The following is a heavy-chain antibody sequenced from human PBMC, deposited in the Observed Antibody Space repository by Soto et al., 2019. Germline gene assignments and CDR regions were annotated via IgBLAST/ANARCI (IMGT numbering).Heavy chain of an antibody. D-gene: IGHD5-18*01. V-gene: IGHV3-30-3*01. J-gene: IGHJ4*02. CDR3: ASRSVPGYSYGEGFDY. CDR1: GFTFSTYT. Sequence: QVQLVESGGAVVQPGRSLRLSCAASGFTFSTYTMHWVRQAPGKGLEWVALIVYDGGKIHYADSVKGRFTISRDNSKNTLSLQMNSLKAEDTGIYYCASRSVPGYSYGEGFDYWGQGTLVTVSS. CDR2: IVYDGGKI.